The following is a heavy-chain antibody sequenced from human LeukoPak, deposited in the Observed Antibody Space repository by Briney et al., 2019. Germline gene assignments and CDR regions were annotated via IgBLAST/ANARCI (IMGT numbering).Heavy chain of an antibody. D-gene: IGHD6-13*01. J-gene: IGHJ4*02. CDR1: GFAFSIYW. Sequence: PGGSLRLSCAASGFAFSIYWMSWVRQPPGKGLEWVANIRNDGSEKYYVDSVKGRLTISRDNGKNSLYLQMNSLRAEDTAGYYCARLGTAEGTLEDYWGQGTLVTVSS. V-gene: IGHV3-7*01. CDR2: IRNDGSEK. CDR3: ARLGTAEGTLEDY.